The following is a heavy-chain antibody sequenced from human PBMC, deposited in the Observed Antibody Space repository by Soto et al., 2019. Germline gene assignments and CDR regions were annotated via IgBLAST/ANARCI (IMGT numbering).Heavy chain of an antibody. CDR2: IKQDGSEK. Sequence: GGSLRLSCAASGFTFSSYWMSWVRQAPGKGLEWVANIKQDGSEKYYVDSVKGRFTISRDNAKNSLYLQMNSLRAEDTAVYYCERDSLAATGYYYYGMDVWGQGNKVTAS. V-gene: IGHV3-7*01. J-gene: IGHJ6*02. CDR3: ERDSLAATGYYYYGMDV. CDR1: GFTFSSYW. D-gene: IGHD2-15*01.